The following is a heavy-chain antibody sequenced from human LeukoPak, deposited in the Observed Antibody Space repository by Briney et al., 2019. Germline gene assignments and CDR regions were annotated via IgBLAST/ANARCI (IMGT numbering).Heavy chain of an antibody. V-gene: IGHV1-69*05. CDR1: GGTFSSYA. CDR3: ARHIPSYYYDSSGYLDY. Sequence: ASVKVSCKASGGTFSSYAISWVRQAPGQGLEWMGRIIPIFGTANYAQKFQGRVTITTDESTSTAYMELSSLRSEDTAVYYCARHIPSYYYDSSGYLDYWGQGTLVTVSS. CDR2: IIPIFGTA. J-gene: IGHJ4*02. D-gene: IGHD3-22*01.